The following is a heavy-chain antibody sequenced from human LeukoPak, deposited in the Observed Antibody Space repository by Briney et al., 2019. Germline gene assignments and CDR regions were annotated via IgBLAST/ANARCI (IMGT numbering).Heavy chain of an antibody. CDR2: ISSGGST. CDR3: AKTSGWPYYFDY. J-gene: IGHJ4*02. D-gene: IGHD6-19*01. Sequence: GFLRLSCAASGFTFSSYAMSWVRQALGKGLEWVSLISSGGSTYYADSVKGRFTISRDNSKNTLFLQMNSLRAEDTAVYYCAKTSGWPYYFDYWGQGTLVTVSS. CDR1: GFTFSSYA. V-gene: IGHV3-23*01.